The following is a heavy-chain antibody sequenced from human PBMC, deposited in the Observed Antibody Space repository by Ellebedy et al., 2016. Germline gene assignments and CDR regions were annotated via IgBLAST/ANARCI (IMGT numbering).Heavy chain of an antibody. CDR2: IHYSGRT. D-gene: IGHD3-22*01. CDR3: AREGAYESSGNWDAFDI. Sequence: GSLRLSCTVSGGSISTYYWSWIRQPPGKGLEWIAYIHYSGRTNYNPSLKSRVTISVDTSKKKFSLNLNSVTAAETAVYYCAREGAYESSGNWDAFDIWGQGTKVTVSS. V-gene: IGHV4-59*01. CDR1: GGSISTYY. J-gene: IGHJ3*02.